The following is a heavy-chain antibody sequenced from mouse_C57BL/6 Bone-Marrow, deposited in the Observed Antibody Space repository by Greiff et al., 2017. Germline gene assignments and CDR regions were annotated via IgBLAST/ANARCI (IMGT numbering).Heavy chain of an antibody. Sequence: VQLQQSGPELVKPGASVKIPCKASGYTFTDYNMDWVQQSHGKSLEWIGDISPNNGGTIYNQKFKGKATLTVDKSSSTAYMALRSLTSEDTAVYYGARIPLNRSSHWYFDVWGTGTTGTVSS. V-gene: IGHV1-18*01. D-gene: IGHD1-1*01. CDR3: ARIPLNRSSHWYFDV. CDR1: GYTFTDYN. CDR2: ISPNNGGT. J-gene: IGHJ1*03.